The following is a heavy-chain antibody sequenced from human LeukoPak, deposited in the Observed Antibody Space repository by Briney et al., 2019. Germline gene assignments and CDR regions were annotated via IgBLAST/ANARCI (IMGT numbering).Heavy chain of an antibody. CDR3: AKEHSSGWYGEFDS. J-gene: IGHJ4*02. CDR1: GFTFSSYP. Sequence: GGSLRLTCAASGFTFSSYPRSGVRQAPGKGLEWVSAISGSGGSTYYADSVKGRFTISRDNSKNTLYLQMDSLRAEDTAVYYCAKEHSSGWYGEFDSWGRETLVTVSS. CDR2: ISGSGGST. D-gene: IGHD6-19*01. V-gene: IGHV3-23*01.